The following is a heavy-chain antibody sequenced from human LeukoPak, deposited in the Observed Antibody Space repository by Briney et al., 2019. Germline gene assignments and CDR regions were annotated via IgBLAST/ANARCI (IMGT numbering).Heavy chain of an antibody. CDR1: GFALSNYP. J-gene: IGHJ4*02. D-gene: IGHD3-3*02. Sequence: GGSLRLSCAASGFALSNYPMGWVRQAPGKGLEWVSGIGEEKSGSWTKSADSVKGRFTVSRDNSENTLYLQMDSLTVDDTAVYYCAKAGVISGWDYWGQGVLVTVSS. CDR2: IGEEKSGSWT. V-gene: IGHV3-23*01. CDR3: AKAGVISGWDY.